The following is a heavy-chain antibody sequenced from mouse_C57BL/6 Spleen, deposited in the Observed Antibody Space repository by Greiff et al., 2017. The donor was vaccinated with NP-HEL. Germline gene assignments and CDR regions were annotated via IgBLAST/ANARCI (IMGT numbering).Heavy chain of an antibody. CDR1: GYTFTSYW. CDR2: IDPEDGET. J-gene: IGHJ1*03. CDR3: ARSWSYDPWYFDV. V-gene: IGHV14-2*01. D-gene: IGHD2-3*01. Sequence: VQLKESGAELAKPGASVKLSCKASGYTFTSYWMHWVKQRTEQGLEWIGRIDPEDGETKYAPKFQGKATITADTSSNTAYLQLSSLTSEDTAVYYCARSWSYDPWYFDVWGTGTTVTVSS.